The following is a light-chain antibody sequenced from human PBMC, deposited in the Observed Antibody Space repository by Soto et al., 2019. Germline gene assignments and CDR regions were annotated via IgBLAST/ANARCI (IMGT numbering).Light chain of an antibody. CDR2: GAS. CDR3: QQYGSSPPT. J-gene: IGKJ1*01. CDR1: QSVSSSY. Sequence: EIVLTQSPGTLSLSPGEGATLSCRASQSVSSSYSAWYQQKPGQAPRLLIYGASSRATGIPDRFSGSGSGTDFTLTISRLEPEDLAVYYCQQYGSSPPTFGQGTKVEIK. V-gene: IGKV3-20*01.